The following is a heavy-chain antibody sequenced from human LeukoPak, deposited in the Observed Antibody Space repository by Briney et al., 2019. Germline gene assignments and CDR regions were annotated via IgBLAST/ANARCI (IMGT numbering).Heavy chain of an antibody. D-gene: IGHD1-26*01. J-gene: IGHJ4*02. V-gene: IGHV3-21*01. CDR2: ISSSSSYI. Sequence: GGSLRLSCAASGFTFSSYSMNWVRQAPGKGLEWASSISSSSSYIYYADSVKGRFTISRDNAKNSLYLQMNSLRAEDTAVYYCASLDVVGAIDYWGQGTLVTVSS. CDR1: GFTFSSYS. CDR3: ASLDVVGAIDY.